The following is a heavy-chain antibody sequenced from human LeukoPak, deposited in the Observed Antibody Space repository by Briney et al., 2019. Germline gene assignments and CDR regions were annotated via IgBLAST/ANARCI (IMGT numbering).Heavy chain of an antibody. D-gene: IGHD5-24*01. Sequence: SQTLSLTCTVSGGSISSGSYYWRWIRQPAGKGLEWIGRIYTSGSTNYNPSLKSRVTISVDTSKNQFSLKLSSVTAADTAVYYCARGGGRWLQLTRPTLYYFDYWGQGTLVTVSS. CDR2: IYTSGST. J-gene: IGHJ4*02. V-gene: IGHV4-61*02. CDR1: GGSISSGSYY. CDR3: ARGGGRWLQLTRPTLYYFDY.